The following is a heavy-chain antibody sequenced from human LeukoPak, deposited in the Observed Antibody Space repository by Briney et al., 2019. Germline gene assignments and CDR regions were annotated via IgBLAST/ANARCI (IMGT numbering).Heavy chain of an antibody. CDR3: ARGQIVVVPAAIGPLRYYYYGMDV. Sequence: ASVKVSCKASGYTFTSYDINWVRQATGQGLEWMGRMNPNSGNTGYAQKFQGRVTMTRNTSISTAYMELSSLRSEDTAVYYCARGQIVVVPAAIGPLRYYYYGMDVWGQGTTVTVSS. J-gene: IGHJ6*02. CDR1: GYTFTSYD. D-gene: IGHD2-2*02. CDR2: MNPNSGNT. V-gene: IGHV1-8*01.